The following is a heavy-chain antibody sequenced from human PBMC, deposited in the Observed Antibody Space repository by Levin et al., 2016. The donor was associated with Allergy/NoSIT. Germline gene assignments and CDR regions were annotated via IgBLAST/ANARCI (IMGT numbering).Heavy chain of an antibody. J-gene: IGHJ3*02. D-gene: IGHD6-6*01. Sequence: WIRQPPGKGLEWIGYIYYSGSTNYNPSLKSRVTISVDTSKNQFSLKLSSVTAADTAVYYCARVGRKLAARRTPAFDIWGQGTMVTVSS. CDR3: ARVGRKLAARRTPAFDI. CDR2: IYYSGST. V-gene: IGHV4-59*01.